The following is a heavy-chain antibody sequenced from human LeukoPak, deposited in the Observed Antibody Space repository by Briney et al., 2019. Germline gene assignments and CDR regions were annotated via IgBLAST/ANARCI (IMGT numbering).Heavy chain of an antibody. Sequence: SVKVSCKASGGTFSSYAISWVRRAPGQGLEWMGGIIPIFGTANYAQKFQGRVTITADESTSTAYMELSSLRSEDTAVYYCATGRPDYYDSSGYAIDYWGQGTLVTVSS. CDR1: GGTFSSYA. J-gene: IGHJ4*02. CDR3: ATGRPDYYDSSGYAIDY. CDR2: IIPIFGTA. V-gene: IGHV1-69*01. D-gene: IGHD3-22*01.